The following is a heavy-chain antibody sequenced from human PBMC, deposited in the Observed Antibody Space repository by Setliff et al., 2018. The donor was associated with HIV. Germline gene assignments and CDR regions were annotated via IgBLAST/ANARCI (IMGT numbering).Heavy chain of an antibody. CDR3: TKVGPTYNYDSSGYYRWGGFDI. J-gene: IGHJ3*02. D-gene: IGHD3-22*01. V-gene: IGHV3-23*01. Sequence: GGSLRLSCAASGFAFSTYAMSWVRQAPGKGLEWVSIVSGSAFSTYYADSVKGRFTISRDNSKNTLYLQMDSLRVEDTAIYYCTKVGPTYNYDSSGYYRWGGFDIWGQGTMVTVSS. CDR2: VSGSAFST. CDR1: GFAFSTYA.